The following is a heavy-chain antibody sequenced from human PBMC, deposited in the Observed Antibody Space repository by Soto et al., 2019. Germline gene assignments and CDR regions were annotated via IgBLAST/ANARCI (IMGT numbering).Heavy chain of an antibody. CDR1: GYSFTKYH. J-gene: IGHJ4*02. CDR3: ARVAGHKNARFDT. Sequence: ASVKVSCKASGYSFTKYHMHWVRQAPGQGLEWMGWINPGSGVTNQAQKFQGRVTMTRDTSITTTYMELNSLTSDDTAVYYCARVAGHKNARFDTWGQGTLVTVSS. D-gene: IGHD1-1*01. V-gene: IGHV1-2*02. CDR2: INPGSGVT.